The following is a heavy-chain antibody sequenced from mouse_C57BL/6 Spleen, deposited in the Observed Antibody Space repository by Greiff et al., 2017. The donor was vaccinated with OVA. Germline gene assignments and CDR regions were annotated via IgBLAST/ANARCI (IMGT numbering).Heavy chain of an antibody. CDR1: GYTFTSYW. V-gene: IGHV1-69*01. CDR3: ARGNDYAPFDY. D-gene: IGHD2-4*01. CDR2: IDPSDSYT. Sequence: QVQLQQPGAELVMPGASVKLSCKASGYTFTSYWMHWVKQRPGQGLEWIGEIDPSDSYTNYNQKFKGKSTLTVDKSSSTAYMQLSSLTSEDSAVYYCARGNDYAPFDYWGQGTTLTVSS. J-gene: IGHJ2*01.